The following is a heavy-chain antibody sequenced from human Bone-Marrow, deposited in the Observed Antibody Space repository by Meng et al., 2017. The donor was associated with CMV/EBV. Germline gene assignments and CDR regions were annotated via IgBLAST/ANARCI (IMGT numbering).Heavy chain of an antibody. J-gene: IGHJ6*02. D-gene: IGHD3-9*01. CDR3: ARKNSRSRLVIERYYYYYYGMDV. V-gene: IGHV4-34*01. Sequence: SETLSLTCAVYGGSFSGYYWSWIRQPPGKGLEWIGEINHSGSTNYNPSLKSRVTISVDTSKNQFSLKLSSVTAADTAVYYCARKNSRSRLVIERYYYYYYGMDVWGQGNTVPVSS. CDR1: GGSFSGYY. CDR2: INHSGST.